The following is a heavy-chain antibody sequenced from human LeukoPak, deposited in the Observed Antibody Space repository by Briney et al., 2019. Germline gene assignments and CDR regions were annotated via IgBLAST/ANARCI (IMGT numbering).Heavy chain of an antibody. D-gene: IGHD2-21*02. CDR2: ISSSGSTI. CDR3: ARVPCGGDCYYHFDY. Sequence: PGGSLRLSCAASGFTFSDYYMSWIRQAPGKGLEWVSYISSSGSTIYYADSVKGRFTISRDNAKNSLYLQMNSLRAEDTAVYYCARVPCGGDCYYHFDYWGQGTLVTVSS. V-gene: IGHV3-11*01. CDR1: GFTFSDYY. J-gene: IGHJ4*02.